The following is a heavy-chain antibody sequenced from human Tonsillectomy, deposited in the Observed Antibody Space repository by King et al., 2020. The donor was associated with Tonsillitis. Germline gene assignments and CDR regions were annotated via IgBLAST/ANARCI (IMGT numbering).Heavy chain of an antibody. D-gene: IGHD1-26*01. V-gene: IGHV3-23*04. CDR3: AKDYSGSYY. CDR1: GFTFTTSA. J-gene: IGHJ4*02. CDR2: ISGSGGST. Sequence: VQLVESGGGLVQPGGSLRLSCAASGFTFTTSAMRWVRQAPGKGLEWVSAISGSGGSTYYTDSVKGRFTISRDNSKNTLYLQMDSLSAEDTAVYYCAKDYSGSYYWGQGTLVTVSS.